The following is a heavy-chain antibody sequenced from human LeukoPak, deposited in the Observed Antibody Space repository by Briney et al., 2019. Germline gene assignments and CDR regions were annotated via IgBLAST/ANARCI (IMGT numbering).Heavy chain of an antibody. V-gene: IGHV3-23*01. J-gene: IGHJ4*02. CDR1: GFTFSSYG. D-gene: IGHD3-10*01. CDR3: AREGHYYGSGSSFDY. Sequence: GGSLRLSCAASGFTFSSYGMSWVRQALGKGLEWVSAISGSGGSTYYADSVKGRFTISRDNSKNTLYLQMNSLRAEDTAVYYCAREGHYYGSGSSFDYWGQGTLVTVSS. CDR2: ISGSGGST.